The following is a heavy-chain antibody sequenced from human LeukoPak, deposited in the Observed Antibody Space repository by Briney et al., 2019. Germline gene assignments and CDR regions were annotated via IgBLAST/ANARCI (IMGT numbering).Heavy chain of an antibody. Sequence: SETLSLTCTVSGGSISSGDDYWRWIRQPPGKGLEWIGYIYYSGTTYYNPSLKSRASISVDTSKNQFSLKLSSVTAAYTAVYFCARLVGYYSRGSCYHFDYWGQGSLVTVSS. J-gene: IGHJ4*02. CDR3: ARLVGYYSRGSCYHFDY. V-gene: IGHV4-30-4*01. CDR1: GGSISSGDDY. CDR2: IYYSGTT. D-gene: IGHD2-15*01.